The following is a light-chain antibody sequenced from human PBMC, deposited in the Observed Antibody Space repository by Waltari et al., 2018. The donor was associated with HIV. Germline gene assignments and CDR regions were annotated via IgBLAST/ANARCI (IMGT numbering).Light chain of an antibody. CDR3: QQSYNNPRT. Sequence: DIQMTQSPSSLSASVGDRVTLTCRASQTISSYLNWYQQKPGQAPKILMYVASSLQSGVPSRFSGSGSGTDFTLTISNLQPEDFATYYCQQSYNNPRTFGQGTKVEI. CDR1: QTISSY. J-gene: IGKJ1*01. CDR2: VAS. V-gene: IGKV1-39*01.